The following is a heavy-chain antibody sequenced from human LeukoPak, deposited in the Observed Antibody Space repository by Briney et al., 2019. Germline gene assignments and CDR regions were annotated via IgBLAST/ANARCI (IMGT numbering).Heavy chain of an antibody. J-gene: IGHJ4*02. CDR2: VNYAVNT. D-gene: IGHD1-26*01. V-gene: IGHV4-39*01. CDR1: GASISSSTYY. Sequence: SGTLSLTCTVSGASISSSTYYWGWIRQSPGKGLEWIGSVNYAVNTYYNPSLKSRVTISADTSKNQFSLKMNFVTAAETALYYCARHLGPYSASYLDYWGQGSLVTVSS. CDR3: ARHLGPYSASYLDY.